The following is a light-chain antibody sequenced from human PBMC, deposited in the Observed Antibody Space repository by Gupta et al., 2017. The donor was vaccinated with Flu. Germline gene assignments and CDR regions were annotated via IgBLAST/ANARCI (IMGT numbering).Light chain of an antibody. CDR1: SSYVGDYNR. CDR2: EVS. Sequence: QSALTQPASVSGSPGQSIIISCTGTSSYVGDYNRVSWYQQHPGKAPKLIIYEVSNRPSGVSNRFSGSKSGNTASLTISGLQADDEADYYCSSYTRSTASIIAWVFGGGTKVTVL. V-gene: IGLV2-14*01. CDR3: SSYTRSTASIIAWV. J-gene: IGLJ3*02.